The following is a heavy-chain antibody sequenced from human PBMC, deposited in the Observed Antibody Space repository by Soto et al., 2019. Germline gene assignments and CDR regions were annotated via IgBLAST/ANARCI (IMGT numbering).Heavy chain of an antibody. CDR3: ARGTTTSAFSAMDV. CDR2: ISYDGSNK. CDR1: GFTFSNNA. J-gene: IGHJ6*02. V-gene: IGHV3-30-3*01. D-gene: IGHD1-1*01. Sequence: QVQLVESGGGVVQPGRSLRLSCAASGFTFSNNAMDWVRQAPGKGQEWVAVISYDGSNKYIAESVKGRFTISRDNSKNTLFLQMNSLRAEDTAVYYCARGTTTSAFSAMDVWGPGTTGTVS.